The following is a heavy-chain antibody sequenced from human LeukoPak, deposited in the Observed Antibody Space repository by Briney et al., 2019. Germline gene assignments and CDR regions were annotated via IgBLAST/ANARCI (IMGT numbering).Heavy chain of an antibody. CDR2: ITHSGSP. CDR1: SGSLSGYY. Sequence: PSETLSLTCGVSSGSLSGYYWRWIRQPPGGGLEWLGEITHSGSPNYNPSLKSRVSISGDTSKKPFTLNLKSVTAADTGVYYGARGVDLWGRGTPVTVSS. CDR3: ARGVDL. J-gene: IGHJ2*01. V-gene: IGHV4-34*01.